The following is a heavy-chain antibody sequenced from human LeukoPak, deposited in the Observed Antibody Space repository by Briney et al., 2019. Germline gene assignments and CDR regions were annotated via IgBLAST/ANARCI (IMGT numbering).Heavy chain of an antibody. Sequence: GGSLRLSCAVSGFSLSNYGMNWVRQAPGKGLEWVSTISNSGGSTYFADSVKGRFTISRDNSKNTLYLQMNSLRAEDTAVYYCAKAGSGSYYDYWGQGTLVTVSS. CDR2: ISNSGGST. CDR3: AKAGSGSYYDY. V-gene: IGHV3-23*01. CDR1: GFSLSNYG. D-gene: IGHD6-25*01. J-gene: IGHJ4*02.